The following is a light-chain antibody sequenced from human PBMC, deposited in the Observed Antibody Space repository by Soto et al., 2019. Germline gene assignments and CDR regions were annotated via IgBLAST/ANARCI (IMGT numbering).Light chain of an antibody. CDR2: EVS. Sequence: QSVLTQPASVSGSPGQSITISCTGTTNDIGNYNYVSWYQQHPGTAPKLLIYEVSNRPSGVSNRFSGSKSGNTASLTTSGLQAEDDADYYCSSYTSGSTLYVFGTGTKVTVL. V-gene: IGLV2-14*01. CDR3: SSYTSGSTLYV. CDR1: TNDIGNYNY. J-gene: IGLJ1*01.